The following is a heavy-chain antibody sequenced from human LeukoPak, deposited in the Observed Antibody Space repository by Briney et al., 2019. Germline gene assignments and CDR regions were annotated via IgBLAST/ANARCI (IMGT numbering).Heavy chain of an antibody. CDR1: GFTFSSYA. D-gene: IGHD4-17*01. V-gene: IGHV3-23*01. Sequence: GGSLRLSCAASGFTFSSYAMSWIRQAPGNGLEWVSAISGSGGSTYYADSVKGRFTISRDNSKNTLYLQMSSLRAEDTAVYYCAVTTGGYWYFDLWGRGTLVTVSS. CDR2: ISGSGGST. CDR3: AVTTGGYWYFDL. J-gene: IGHJ2*01.